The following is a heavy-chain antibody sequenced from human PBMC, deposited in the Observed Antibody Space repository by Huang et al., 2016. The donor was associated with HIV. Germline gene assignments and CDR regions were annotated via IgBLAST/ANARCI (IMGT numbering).Heavy chain of an antibody. CDR1: GYTFTSYG. Sequence: QIQLMQSGPELKQPGASVKVSCKASGYTFTSYGITWVRQAPGQGPEWIGRISASSGNTENAQKVQGRVTLTTETSTNIAYMELRSLRSDDTAKYYCARDPKYHRIGYYRQRRGIDIWGQGTMVIVSS. J-gene: IGHJ3*02. D-gene: IGHD3-22*01. V-gene: IGHV1-18*01. CDR2: ISASSGNT. CDR3: ARDPKYHRIGYYRQRRGIDI.